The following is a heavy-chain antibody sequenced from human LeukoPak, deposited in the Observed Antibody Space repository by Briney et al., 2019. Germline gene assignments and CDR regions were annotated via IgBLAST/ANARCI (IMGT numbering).Heavy chain of an antibody. CDR1: GYTFTSYG. D-gene: IGHD1-1*01. V-gene: IGHV1-2*02. CDR3: ARNAPDYYYYYMDV. CDR2: INPNSGGT. J-gene: IGHJ6*03. Sequence: GASVKVSCKASGYTFTSYGISWVRQAPGQGLEWMGWINPNSGGTNYAQKFQGRVTMTRDTSISTAYMELSRLRSDDTAVYYCARNAPDYYYYYMDVWGKGTTVTVSS.